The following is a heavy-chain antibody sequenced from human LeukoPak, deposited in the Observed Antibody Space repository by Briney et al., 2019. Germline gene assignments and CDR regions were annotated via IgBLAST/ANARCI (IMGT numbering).Heavy chain of an antibody. Sequence: SETLSLTCDVSGYSIMSGYHWGWIRQPPGKGLEWIGSIFHTSNTYYNLSLKSRVIISLDTSKNQFSLLLSSVTAADTAVYYCVREGLNYNEVGGSWGQGIQVTVST. CDR1: GYSIMSGYH. CDR3: VREGLNYNEVGGS. D-gene: IGHD1-7*01. CDR2: IFHTSNT. V-gene: IGHV4-38-2*02. J-gene: IGHJ5*02.